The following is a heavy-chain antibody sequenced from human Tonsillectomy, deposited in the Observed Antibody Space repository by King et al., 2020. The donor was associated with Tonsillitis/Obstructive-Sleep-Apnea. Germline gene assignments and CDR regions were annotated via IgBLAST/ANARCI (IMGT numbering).Heavy chain of an antibody. CDR3: ARDGSTRSGFHDAFDI. J-gene: IGHJ3*02. V-gene: IGHV4-59*01. D-gene: IGHD3-3*01. CDR1: GGSISSYY. Sequence: VQLQESGPGLVKPSETLSLTCTFSGGSISSYYWSWIRQPPGKGLEWIGYIYYSGSTNYNPSLKSRVTISVDTSKNQFSLKLSSVTAADTAVYYCARDGSTRSGFHDAFDIWGQGTMVTVSS. CDR2: IYYSGST.